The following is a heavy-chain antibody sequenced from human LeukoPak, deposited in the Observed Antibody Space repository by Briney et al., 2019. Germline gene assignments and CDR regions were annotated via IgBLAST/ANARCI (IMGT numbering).Heavy chain of an antibody. J-gene: IGHJ5*02. Sequence: PSETLSLTCTVSGGSISSYYWSWIRQPPGKGLEWIGYIYYSGSTNYNPSLKSRVTISVDTSKNQFSLKLSSVTAADTAVYYCAQSEGTGYYPNWFDPWGRGTLVTVSS. CDR1: GGSISSYY. CDR2: IYYSGST. V-gene: IGHV4-59*01. D-gene: IGHD3/OR15-3a*01. CDR3: AQSEGTGYYPNWFDP.